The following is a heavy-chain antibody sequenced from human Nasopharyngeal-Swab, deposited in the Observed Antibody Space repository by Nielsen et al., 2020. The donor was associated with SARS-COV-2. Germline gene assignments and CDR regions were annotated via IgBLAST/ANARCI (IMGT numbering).Heavy chain of an antibody. V-gene: IGHV3-30-3*01. CDR3: ARDPDVDIVATDAFDI. D-gene: IGHD5-12*01. Sequence: SCAASGFTFSSYAMHWVRQAPGKGLEWVAVISYDGSNKYYADSVKGRFTISRDNSKNTLYLQMNSPRAEDTAVYYCARDPDVDIVATDAFDIWGQGTMVTVSS. CDR2: ISYDGSNK. CDR1: GFTFSSYA. J-gene: IGHJ3*02.